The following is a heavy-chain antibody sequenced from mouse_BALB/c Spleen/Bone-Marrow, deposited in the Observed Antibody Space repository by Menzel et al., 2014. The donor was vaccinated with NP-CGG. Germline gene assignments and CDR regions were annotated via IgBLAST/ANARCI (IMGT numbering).Heavy chain of an antibody. V-gene: IGHV14-3*02. D-gene: IGHD1-1*01. Sequence: EVKLLESGAELVKPGASVKLSCTASGFNIKDTYMHWVKQRPEQGLEWIGRIDPANGNTKYDPKFQGKATTTADTSSNTAYLQLSSLSSENTAVYYCAMYYSGSSLFAYWGQGTLVTDPA. CDR2: IDPANGNT. CDR3: AMYYSGSSLFAY. CDR1: GFNIKDTY. J-gene: IGHJ3*01.